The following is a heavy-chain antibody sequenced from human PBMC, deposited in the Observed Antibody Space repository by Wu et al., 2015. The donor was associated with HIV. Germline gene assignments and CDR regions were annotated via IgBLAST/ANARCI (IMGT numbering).Heavy chain of an antibody. CDR2: ISAYNGNT. V-gene: IGHV1-18*01. D-gene: IGHD3-22*01. Sequence: QVQLVQSGAEVKKPGASVKVSCKASGYTFTSYGISWVRQAPGQGLEWMGWISAYNGNTNYAQKLQGRVTMTTDTSTSTAYVELRSLRSDDTAVYYCARTPGVGYYDSSGYYPIDYWGQGTLVTVSS. CDR3: ARTPGVGYYDSSGYYPIDY. CDR1: GYTFTSYG. J-gene: IGHJ4*02.